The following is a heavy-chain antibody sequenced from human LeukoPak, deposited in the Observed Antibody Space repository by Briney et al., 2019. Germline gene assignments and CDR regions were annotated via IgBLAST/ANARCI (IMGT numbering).Heavy chain of an antibody. Sequence: ASVKVSCKASGYTFTSYAMHWVRQAPGQRLEWMGWINAGNGNTKYSREFQGRVTITRDTSASTAYMELSSLRSEDMAVYYCARSRGHSSGWYYFDYWGQGTLVTVSS. D-gene: IGHD6-19*01. J-gene: IGHJ4*02. V-gene: IGHV1-3*03. CDR1: GYTFTSYA. CDR2: INAGNGNT. CDR3: ARSRGHSSGWYYFDY.